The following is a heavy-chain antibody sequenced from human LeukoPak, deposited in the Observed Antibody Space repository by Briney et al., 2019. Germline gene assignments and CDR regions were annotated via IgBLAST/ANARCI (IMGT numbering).Heavy chain of an antibody. CDR2: ISTDGSST. CDR1: GFTFSDYW. CDR3: ARLAVVVVPARTYGMDV. J-gene: IGHJ6*02. D-gene: IGHD2-2*01. V-gene: IGHV3-74*01. Sequence: GGSLRLSCAASGFTFSDYWMHWVRQAPGKGLVWVSQISTDGSSTTYADSVRGRFIISRDNARNTLYLQMNSLRAEDTAVYYCARLAVVVVPARTYGMDVWGQGTTVTVSS.